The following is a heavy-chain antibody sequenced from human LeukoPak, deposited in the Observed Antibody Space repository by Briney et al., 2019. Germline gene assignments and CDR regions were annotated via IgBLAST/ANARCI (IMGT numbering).Heavy chain of an antibody. J-gene: IGHJ4*02. D-gene: IGHD3-10*01. CDR2: INHSGSN. CDR1: GGSFSGYY. CDR3: ARHYYGSGRNFDY. V-gene: IGHV4-34*01. Sequence: SETLSLTCAVYGGSFSGYYWSWIRQPPGKGLEWIGEINHSGSNNYNPSLKSRVTISVDTSKNQFSLKLSSVTAADTAVYYCARHYYGSGRNFDYWGQGTLVTVSS.